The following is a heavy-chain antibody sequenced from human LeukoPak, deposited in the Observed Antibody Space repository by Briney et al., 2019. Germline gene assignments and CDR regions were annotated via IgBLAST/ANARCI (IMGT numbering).Heavy chain of an antibody. CDR2: IYSGGRT. D-gene: IGHD4-17*01. J-gene: IGHJ4*02. V-gene: IGHV3-53*01. CDR3: ARDCDYYRADY. Sequence: GGSLRLSCAASGFTVSSNYMSWVRQAPEKGLEWVSIIYSGGRTYYADSVRGRFTISRDNSKNTLYLQMNSLRAEDTAVYYCARDCDYYRADYWGQGALVTVSS. CDR1: GFTVSSNY.